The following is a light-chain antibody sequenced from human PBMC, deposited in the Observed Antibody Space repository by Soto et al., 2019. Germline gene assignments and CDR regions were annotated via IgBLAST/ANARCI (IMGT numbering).Light chain of an antibody. V-gene: IGKV1-9*01. J-gene: IGKJ5*01. CDR3: QRFNNYPIT. CDR1: QGIGTY. CDR2: TAS. Sequence: DIQLTQSPSFLSASVGDRVTITCRASQGIGTYLAWYKKKPGEAPKLLIYTASTLQSGVPSRFSGSGSGTEFTLTISSLQPEDLATYDCQRFNNYPITFGQGTRLEI.